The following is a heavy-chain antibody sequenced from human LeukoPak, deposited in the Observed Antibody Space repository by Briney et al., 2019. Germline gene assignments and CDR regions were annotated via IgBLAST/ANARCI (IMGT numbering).Heavy chain of an antibody. D-gene: IGHD2-2*01. Sequence: PGGSLRLSCAASGFTFSSYAMSWVRQAPGKGLEWVANIKQDGSEKYYVDSVKGRFTISRDNAKNSLYLQMNSLRAEDTAVYYCAREDGYCSSTSCSPLYYYYGMDVWGQGTTVTVSS. V-gene: IGHV3-7*01. CDR1: GFTFSSYA. CDR2: IKQDGSEK. CDR3: AREDGYCSSTSCSPLYYYYGMDV. J-gene: IGHJ6*02.